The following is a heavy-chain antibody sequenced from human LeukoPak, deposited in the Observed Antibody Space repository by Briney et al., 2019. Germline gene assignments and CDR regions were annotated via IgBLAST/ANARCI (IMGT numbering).Heavy chain of an antibody. CDR1: GFTFSSYG. J-gene: IGHJ6*02. CDR3: AKLWLPYYYGLDV. Sequence: PGRSLRLSCAASGFTFSSYGMHWVRQAPGKGSEWVAVIWYDGSNKYYADSVKGRFTISRDNSKNTLYLQMRSLRAEDTAVYYCAKLWLPYYYGLDVWGQGTTVTVAS. CDR2: IWYDGSNK. V-gene: IGHV3-33*06. D-gene: IGHD6-19*01.